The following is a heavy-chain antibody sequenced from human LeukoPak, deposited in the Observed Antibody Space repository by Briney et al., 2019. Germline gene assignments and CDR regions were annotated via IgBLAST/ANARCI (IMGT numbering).Heavy chain of an antibody. CDR2: INHSGST. J-gene: IGHJ6*03. Sequence: PSETLSLTCTVSGGSISSSSYYWGWIRQPPGKGLEWIGEINHSGSTNYNPSLKSRVTISVDTSKNQFSLKLSSVTAADTAVYYCAGDYYYYYMDVWGKGTTVTVSS. CDR1: GGSISSSSYY. V-gene: IGHV4-39*07. CDR3: AGDYYYYYMDV.